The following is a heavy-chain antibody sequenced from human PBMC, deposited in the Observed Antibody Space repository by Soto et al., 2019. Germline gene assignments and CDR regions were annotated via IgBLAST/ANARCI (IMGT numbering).Heavy chain of an antibody. D-gene: IGHD3-10*01. J-gene: IGHJ4*02. CDR2: ISGSGGST. V-gene: IGHV3-23*01. CDR3: AKGRKYYYGSRLLAY. CDR1: GFTFSSYA. Sequence: RLSCAASGFTFSSYAMSWVRQAPGKGLEWVSAISGSGGSTYYADSGKGRFTISRDNSKSTLYLQMNSLRAEDTAVYYCAKGRKYYYGSRLLAYWGQGPLATVSS.